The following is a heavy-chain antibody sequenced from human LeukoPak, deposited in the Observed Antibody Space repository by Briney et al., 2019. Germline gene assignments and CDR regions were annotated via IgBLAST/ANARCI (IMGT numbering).Heavy chain of an antibody. D-gene: IGHD5-18*01. CDR2: INHRGST. Sequence: PSQTLSLTCTVSGGSISSGDYYWSWDRPPPGHGLVWIGEINHRGSTNYNPSLKRRVTISVDKYKNHFTLKPTLVTAADAAMYYWARGNRARRYYFYGMDVWGQGTTVTVSS. V-gene: IGHV4-30-4*01. J-gene: IGHJ6*02. CDR1: GGSISSGDYY. CDR3: ARGNRARRYYFYGMDV.